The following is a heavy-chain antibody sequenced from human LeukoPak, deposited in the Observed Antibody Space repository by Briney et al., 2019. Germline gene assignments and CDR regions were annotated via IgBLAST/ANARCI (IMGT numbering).Heavy chain of an antibody. CDR3: AKDPPDYDSSGYNLGRVAEYFQH. Sequence: PGGSLRLSCAASGFTFSSYAMSWVRQAPGKGLEWVSAISGSGGSTYYADSVKGRFTISRDNSKNTLYLQMNSLRAEDTAVYYCAKDPPDYDSSGYNLGRVAEYFQHWGQGTLVTVSS. V-gene: IGHV3-23*01. J-gene: IGHJ1*01. CDR2: ISGSGGST. D-gene: IGHD3-22*01. CDR1: GFTFSSYA.